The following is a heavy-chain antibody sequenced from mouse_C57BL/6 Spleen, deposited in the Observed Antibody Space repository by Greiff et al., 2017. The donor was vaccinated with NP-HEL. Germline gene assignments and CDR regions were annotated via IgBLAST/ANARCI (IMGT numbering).Heavy chain of an antibody. CDR3: ARTGLGDY. CDR2: INPSSGYT. V-gene: IGHV1-4*01. D-gene: IGHD4-1*01. CDR1: GYTFTSYT. J-gene: IGHJ2*01. Sequence: QVQLQQSGAELARPGASVKMSCKASGYTFTSYTMHWVKQRPGQGLEWIGYINPSSGYTKYNQKFKDKATLTANKSSSTAYMQLSSLASEDSAVYYCARTGLGDYWGQGTTLTVSS.